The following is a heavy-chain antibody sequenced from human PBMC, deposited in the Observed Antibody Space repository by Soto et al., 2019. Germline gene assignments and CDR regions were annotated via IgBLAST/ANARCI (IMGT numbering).Heavy chain of an antibody. CDR1: GYTFTSYY. CDR2: INPSGGST. CDR3: ARSYGNLYFDY. D-gene: IGHD4-4*01. V-gene: IGHV1-46*01. J-gene: IGHJ4*02. Sequence: ASVKVSCXASGYTFTSYYMHWVRQAPGQGLEWMGIINPSGGSTSYAQKFQGRVTMTRDTSTSTVYMELSSLRSEDTAVYYCARSYGNLYFDYWGQGTLVTVSS.